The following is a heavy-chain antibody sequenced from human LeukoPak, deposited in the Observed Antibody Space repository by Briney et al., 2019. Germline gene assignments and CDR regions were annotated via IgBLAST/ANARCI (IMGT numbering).Heavy chain of an antibody. J-gene: IGHJ5*02. CDR3: ARQYSSDWYLWFDP. D-gene: IGHD6-19*01. Sequence: SETLSLTCTVSGGSISSYYWSWIRQPAGKGLEWIGRIYTSGTTNYNPSLKSRVTMSVDTSKNQFSLKLSSVTAAGTALYYCARQYSSDWYLWFDPWGQGTLVTVSS. CDR1: GGSISSYY. V-gene: IGHV4-4*07. CDR2: IYTSGTT.